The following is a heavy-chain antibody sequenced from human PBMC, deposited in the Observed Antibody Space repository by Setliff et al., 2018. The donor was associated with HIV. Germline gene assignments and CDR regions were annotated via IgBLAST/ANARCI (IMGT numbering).Heavy chain of an antibody. J-gene: IGHJ4*02. D-gene: IGHD6-6*01. CDR3: VTLSYSSG. CDR1: RFSFSTSW. V-gene: IGHV3-7*01. CDR2: IKQDGSEK. Sequence: PGGSLRLSCAASRFSFSTSWMTWVRQAPGKGLEWIANIKQDGSEKYYVDSVKGRFTISRDNAKNSLYLQMNSLRAEDTAVYYCVTLSYSSGWGQGTQVTVSS.